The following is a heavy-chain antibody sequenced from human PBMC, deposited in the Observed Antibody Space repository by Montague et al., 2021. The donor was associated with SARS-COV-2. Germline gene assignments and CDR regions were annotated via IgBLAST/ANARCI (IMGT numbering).Heavy chain of an antibody. Sequence: SETLSLTCTVSGGSISSSSYYWGWIRQPPGKGLEWIGSIYYSGSTYYNPSLKSRGTISVDTSKNQFSLKLSSVTAADTAVYYCARHGLAGITIFGVVTPRGGFDIWGQGTMVTVSS. J-gene: IGHJ3*02. CDR1: GGSISSSSYY. V-gene: IGHV4-39*01. CDR2: IYYSGST. D-gene: IGHD3-3*01. CDR3: ARHGLAGITIFGVVTPRGGFDI.